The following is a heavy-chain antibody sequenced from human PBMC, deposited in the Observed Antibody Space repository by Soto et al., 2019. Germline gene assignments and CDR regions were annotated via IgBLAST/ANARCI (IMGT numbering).Heavy chain of an antibody. Sequence: QVELVESGGGVVQPGGSLRLACAASGFTFSSYGMHWVRQAPGKGLEWVAVIWFDGSKEFYAASVEGRFTISRDNSKNMVYLEMNSPRDVDTAVYYYARAVPAAKGWFDSWGQGTLVTVSS. J-gene: IGHJ5*01. CDR1: GFTFSSYG. CDR3: ARAVPAAKGWFDS. D-gene: IGHD2-2*01. V-gene: IGHV3-33*01. CDR2: IWFDGSKE.